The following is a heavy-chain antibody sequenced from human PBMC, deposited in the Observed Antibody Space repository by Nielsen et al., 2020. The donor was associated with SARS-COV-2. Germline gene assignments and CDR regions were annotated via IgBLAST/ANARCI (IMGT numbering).Heavy chain of an antibody. Sequence: GESLKISCAASGFTVSSNYMSWVRQAPGKGLEWVSVIYSGGSTYYADSVKGRFTISRDNSKNTLYLQMNSLRAEDTAVYYCAKGVWAFGGVVAYYFDSWGQGTLVTVSS. CDR1: GFTVSSNY. D-gene: IGHD3-16*02. V-gene: IGHV3-53*05. CDR2: IYSGGST. J-gene: IGHJ4*02. CDR3: AKGVWAFGGVVAYYFDS.